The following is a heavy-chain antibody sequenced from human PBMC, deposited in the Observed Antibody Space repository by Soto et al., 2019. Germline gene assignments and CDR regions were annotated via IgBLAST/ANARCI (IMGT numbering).Heavy chain of an antibody. V-gene: IGHV6-1*01. J-gene: IGHJ4*02. Sequence: LSQTLSLTCVISGDSVSSKSAAWNWIRQSPSRGLEWLGRTYYRSKWYNEYAQSVKSRITINPDTSKNQFSLQVNSVTPEDTAVHYCARAEGWFDYWGQGIMVTASS. CDR1: GDSVSSKSAA. CDR2: TYYRSKWYN. D-gene: IGHD6-19*01. CDR3: ARAEGWFDY.